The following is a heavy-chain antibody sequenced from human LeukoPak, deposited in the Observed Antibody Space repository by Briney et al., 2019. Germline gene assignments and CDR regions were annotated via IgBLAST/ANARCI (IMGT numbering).Heavy chain of an antibody. D-gene: IGHD5-24*01. V-gene: IGHV4-59*01. CDR2: IYYSGIN. CDR1: GASISSFY. J-gene: IGHJ4*02. CDR3: ARGVGMATYYFDY. Sequence: SETLSLTRTVSGASISSFYWSWIRPPPRKRLEWIGYIYYSGINNYNPSLKSRVTISVDTSKNQFSLKLSSVTAADTAVYYCARGVGMATYYFDYWGQGTLVTVSS.